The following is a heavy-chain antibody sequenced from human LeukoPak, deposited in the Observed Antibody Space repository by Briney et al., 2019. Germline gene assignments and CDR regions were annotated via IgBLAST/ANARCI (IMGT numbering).Heavy chain of an antibody. V-gene: IGHV1-69*13. Sequence: GASVKVSCKASGDTFSSYAISWVRQAPGQGLEWMGGIIPIFGTANYAQKFQGRVTITADESTSTAYMELSSLRSEDTAVYYCARGPGGDYVYYGMDVWGQGTTVTVSS. CDR1: GDTFSSYA. CDR2: IIPIFGTA. J-gene: IGHJ6*02. D-gene: IGHD4-17*01. CDR3: ARGPGGDYVYYGMDV.